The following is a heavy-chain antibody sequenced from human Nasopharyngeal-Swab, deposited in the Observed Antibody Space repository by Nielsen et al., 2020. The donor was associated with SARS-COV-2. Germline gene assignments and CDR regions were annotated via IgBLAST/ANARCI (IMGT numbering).Heavy chain of an antibody. V-gene: IGHV4-34*01. J-gene: IGHJ6*03. CDR3: ARGQRKPQYYYLDV. CDR2: INHSEST. Sequence: WIRQPPGKGLEWIGEINHSESTDYNPSLKSRATISIDTSKNQFSLRLSSVTAADTAVFYCARGQRKPQYYYLDVWGRGTTVTVSS.